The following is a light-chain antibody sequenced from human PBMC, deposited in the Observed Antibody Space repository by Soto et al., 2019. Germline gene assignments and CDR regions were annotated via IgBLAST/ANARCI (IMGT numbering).Light chain of an antibody. J-gene: IGKJ2*03. V-gene: IGKV3-20*01. CDR2: GTS. Sequence: EIVLTQSPGTLSLSPGERATLSCRASQSVSSSNLAWYQHKPGQAPRLVMYGTSSRATGIPDRFSGSGSGTDFTLTISRLEPEDLAIYYCQQYGSSPVSFGQGTKLEIK. CDR3: QQYGSSPVS. CDR1: QSVSSSN.